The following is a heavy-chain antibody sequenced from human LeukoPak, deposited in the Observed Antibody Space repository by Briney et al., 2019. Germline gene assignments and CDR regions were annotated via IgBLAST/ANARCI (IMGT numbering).Heavy chain of an antibody. J-gene: IGHJ4*02. Sequence: GGSLRLSCAVSGFTSCIYAVSWVRQAPGKGLEWVSAFSGGGDSYYADSVRGRFTISRDNSKKILYLQMNSLRAEDTAVYYCGKEVERHFDLKYWGQGTLVTVSS. CDR3: GKEVERHFDLKY. D-gene: IGHD2/OR15-2a*01. V-gene: IGHV3-23*01. CDR2: FSGGGDS. CDR1: GFTSCIYA.